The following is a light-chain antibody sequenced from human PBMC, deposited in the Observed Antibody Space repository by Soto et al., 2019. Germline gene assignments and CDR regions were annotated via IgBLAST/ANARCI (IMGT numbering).Light chain of an antibody. CDR1: SGAVTGTHY. V-gene: IGLV7-46*01. CDR2: DTS. CDR3: LVVYSDAGV. J-gene: IGLJ3*02. Sequence: QAVVTQEPSLTVSPGGTVTLTCGSSSGAVTGTHYPYWFQQKAGQAPRTLIFDTSNKQSWTPARFSGSLLGGKAALTLSGAQPEDEADYYWLVVYSDAGVFGGGTKLTVL.